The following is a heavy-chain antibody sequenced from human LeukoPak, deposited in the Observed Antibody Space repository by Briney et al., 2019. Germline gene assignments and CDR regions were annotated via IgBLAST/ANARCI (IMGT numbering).Heavy chain of an antibody. V-gene: IGHV3-7*01. Sequence: GGTLRLSCAASGFTFSSYWMSWVRQAPGKGLEWVANIKQDGSEKYYVDSVKGRFTISRDNAKNSLYLQMNSLRAEDTAVYYCARVVLDTAMVTDYYYYYYMDIWGKGTTVTISS. CDR3: ARVVLDTAMVTDYYYYYYMDI. J-gene: IGHJ6*03. D-gene: IGHD5-18*01. CDR1: GFTFSSYW. CDR2: IKQDGSEK.